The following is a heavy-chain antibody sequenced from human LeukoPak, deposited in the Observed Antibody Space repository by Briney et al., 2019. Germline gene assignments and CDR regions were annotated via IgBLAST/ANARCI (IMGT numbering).Heavy chain of an antibody. V-gene: IGHV4-59*01. CDR1: GGSISSYY. J-gene: IGHJ3*02. D-gene: IGHD2-15*01. CDR3: ARSGICSGGSCYPTAAFDI. CDR2: VYYSGST. Sequence: SETLSLTCTVSGGSISSYYWSWIRLPPGKGLEWIGYVYYSGSTNYNPSLKSRVTISVDTSKNQFSLKLSSVTAADTAVYYCARSGICSGGSCYPTAAFDIWGQGTMVTVSS.